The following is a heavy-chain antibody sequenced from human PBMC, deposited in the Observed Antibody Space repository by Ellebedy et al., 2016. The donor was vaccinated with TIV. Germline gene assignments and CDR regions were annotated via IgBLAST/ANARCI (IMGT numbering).Heavy chain of an antibody. D-gene: IGHD4-17*01. V-gene: IGHV3-7*01. J-gene: IGHJ5*02. CDR1: GFNFRSYW. Sequence: GESLKISCAASGFNFRSYWMTWVCQAPGKRLEWVAKIRQEGDEIYYVESVKGRFTISRDNAKNSLFLQMNSLRVEDTAVYYCARRASYGDYAVQVNPWFDPWGQGTLVTVSS. CDR2: IRQEGDEI. CDR3: ARRASYGDYAVQVNPWFDP.